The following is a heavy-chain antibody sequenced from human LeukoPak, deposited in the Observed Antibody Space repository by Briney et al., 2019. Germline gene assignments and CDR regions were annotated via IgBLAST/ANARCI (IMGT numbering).Heavy chain of an antibody. V-gene: IGHV4-4*07. CDR1: GGSISSYY. CDR3: ARVSGSSSWSRPFDP. Sequence: SETLSLTCTVSGGSISSYYWSWIRQPAGKGLEWIGRIYTSGSTNYNPSLKSRVTMSVGTSKNQFSLKLSSVTAADTAVYYCARVSGSSSWSRPFDPWGQGTLVTVSS. CDR2: IYTSGST. J-gene: IGHJ5*02. D-gene: IGHD6-13*01.